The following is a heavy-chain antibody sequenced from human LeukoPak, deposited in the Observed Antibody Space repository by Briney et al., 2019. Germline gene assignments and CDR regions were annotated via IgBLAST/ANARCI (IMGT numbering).Heavy chain of an antibody. J-gene: IGHJ5*02. CDR3: ASGVQVLAAAGFWFDP. CDR2: TYYRSKWYN. Sequence: SQTLSLTCAISGDSVSSNSAAWNWIRQSPSRGLEWLGRTYYRSKWYNDYAVSVKSRITINPDTSKNQFSLQLNSVTPEDTAVYYCASGVQVLAAAGFWFDPWGQGTLVTVSS. CDR1: GDSVSSNSAA. V-gene: IGHV6-1*01. D-gene: IGHD6-13*01.